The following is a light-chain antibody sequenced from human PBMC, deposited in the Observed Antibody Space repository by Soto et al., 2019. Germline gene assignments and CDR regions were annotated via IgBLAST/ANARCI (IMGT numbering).Light chain of an antibody. CDR3: QQRSNWLWT. J-gene: IGKJ1*01. V-gene: IGKV3-11*01. CDR1: QSVSSY. CDR2: DAS. Sequence: EIVLTQSPATLSLSRGERATLSCRASQSVSSYLAWYQQKPGQAPRLLIYDASNRATGIPARFSGSGSGTDFTLTISSLEPEDFAVYYCQQRSNWLWTFGQGTKV.